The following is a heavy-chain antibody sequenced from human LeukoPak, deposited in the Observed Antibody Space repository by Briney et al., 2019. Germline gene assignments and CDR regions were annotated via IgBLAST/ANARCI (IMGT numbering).Heavy chain of an antibody. Sequence: ASVKVSCKASGYTFTDYFVHWVRQAPGQGLEWMGWINPNSGGTEYAQKFLGRVTMTRDTSISTAYMELSRLRSDDTAVYFCAREYYYDSSGYSVDYYYYGMDVWGQGTTVTVSS. CDR3: AREYYYDSSGYSVDYYYYGMDV. CDR2: INPNSGGT. CDR1: GYTFTDYF. J-gene: IGHJ6*02. V-gene: IGHV1-2*02. D-gene: IGHD3-22*01.